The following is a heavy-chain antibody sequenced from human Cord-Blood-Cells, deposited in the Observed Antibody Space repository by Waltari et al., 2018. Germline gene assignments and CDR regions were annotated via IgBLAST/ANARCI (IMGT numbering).Heavy chain of an antibody. D-gene: IGHD3-22*01. CDR3: ARYRPYYDSSGYYYNWFDP. CDR2: IYPGDSET. J-gene: IGHJ5*02. Sequence: EVQLVQSGAEVKKPGESLKISCKGSGYSFTSYWIGWVRQMPGKGLEWMGIIYPGDSETRYSPAFQGQVTISADKSIITAYLQWSSLKASDTAMYYCARYRPYYDSSGYYYNWFDPWGQGTLVTVSS. CDR1: GYSFTSYW. V-gene: IGHV5-51*01.